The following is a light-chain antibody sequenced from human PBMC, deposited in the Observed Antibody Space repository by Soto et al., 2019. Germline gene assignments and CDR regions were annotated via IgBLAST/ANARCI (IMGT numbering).Light chain of an antibody. CDR3: QQYGSFHHPIT. CDR1: QSVTSTY. Sequence: EIVLTQSPGTLSLSPGDRATLSCWASQSVTSTYLAWYQKKPGQAPRLLIYGASIRATGIPDRFSGSGSGTDFTLTISRLEPEDFAVYYCQQYGSFHHPITFSQGTRLDIK. CDR2: GAS. J-gene: IGKJ5*01. V-gene: IGKV3-20*01.